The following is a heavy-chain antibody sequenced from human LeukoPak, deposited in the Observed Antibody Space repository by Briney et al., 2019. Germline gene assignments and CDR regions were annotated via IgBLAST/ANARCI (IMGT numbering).Heavy chain of an antibody. CDR1: GYTFTGYY. V-gene: IGHV1-2*02. CDR2: INPNSGGT. Sequence: ASVKVSCKASGYTFTGYYMHWVRQAPGQGLEWMGWINPNSGGTNYAQKFQGRVTITRNTSISTAYMELSSLRSEDTAVYYCARGNYGGNFYYFDYWGQGTLVTVSS. J-gene: IGHJ4*02. D-gene: IGHD4-23*01. CDR3: ARGNYGGNFYYFDY.